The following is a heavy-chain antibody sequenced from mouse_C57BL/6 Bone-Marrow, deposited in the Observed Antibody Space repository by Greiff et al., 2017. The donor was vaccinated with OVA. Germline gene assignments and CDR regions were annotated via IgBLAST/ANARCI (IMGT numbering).Heavy chain of an antibody. CDR1: GYTFTSYG. CDR2: IYPRSGNT. CDR3: ARSLYYYGSSYADYFDY. J-gene: IGHJ2*01. V-gene: IGHV1-81*01. D-gene: IGHD1-1*01. Sequence: QVQLQQSGAELARPGASVKLSCKASGYTFTSYGISWVKQRTGQGLEWIGEIYPRSGNTYYNEKFKGKATLTADKSSSTAYMELRSLTSEDSAVYVCARSLYYYGSSYADYFDYWGQGTTLTVSS.